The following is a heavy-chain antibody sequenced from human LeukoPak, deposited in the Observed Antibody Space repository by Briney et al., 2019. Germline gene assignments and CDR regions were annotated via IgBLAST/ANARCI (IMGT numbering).Heavy chain of an antibody. J-gene: IGHJ5*02. CDR2: IKHSEST. V-gene: IGHV4-39*07. CDR3: ARGVPLYRYCSGVSCSPNWFDP. CDR1: GGSISSSSYY. Sequence: PSETLSLTCTFSGGSISSSSYYWSWIRQPPGKGLEWIGEIKHSESTNYNPSLKSRVALSVDTSQNQLSLKLRSVTAADTAVYYCARGVPLYRYCSGVSCSPNWFDPWGQGTLVTVSS. D-gene: IGHD2-15*01.